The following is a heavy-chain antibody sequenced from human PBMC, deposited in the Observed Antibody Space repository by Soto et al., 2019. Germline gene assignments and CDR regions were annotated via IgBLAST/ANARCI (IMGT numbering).Heavy chain of an antibody. J-gene: IGHJ6*02. CDR2: MNPNSGNT. Sequence: INWVRQATGQGLEWMGWMNPNSGNTGYAQKFQGRVTMTRNTSISTAYMELSSLRSEDTAVYYCARGRLGSDFWSGYYYYYYGMDVWGQGTTVTVSS. V-gene: IGHV1-8*01. D-gene: IGHD3-3*01. CDR3: ARGRLGSDFWSGYYYYYYGMDV.